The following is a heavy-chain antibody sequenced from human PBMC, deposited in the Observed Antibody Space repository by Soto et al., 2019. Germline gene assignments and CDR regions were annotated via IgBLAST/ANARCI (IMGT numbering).Heavy chain of an antibody. V-gene: IGHV3-11*01. Sequence: QVQLVESGGGLVKPGGSLRLSCAASGFTFSDYCMSWIRQAAGKGLEWVSYISNSGRTLYYADSMKGRFTISRDNAKNSLYLQINSLRSEDTAVYYCARDLVAVSGGVYSSSSGGYFFDFWGQGTLVTVSS. CDR2: ISNSGRTL. CDR1: GFTFSDYC. J-gene: IGHJ4*02. D-gene: IGHD6-6*01. CDR3: ARDLVAVSGGVYSSSSGGYFFDF.